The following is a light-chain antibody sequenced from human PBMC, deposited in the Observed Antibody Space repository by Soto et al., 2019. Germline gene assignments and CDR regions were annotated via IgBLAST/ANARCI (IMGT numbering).Light chain of an antibody. J-gene: IGLJ2*01. CDR2: EVS. Sequence: QSALTQPASVSGSPGQSITISCTGTSSDVGSYNFVSWYQQHPGKAPKLMIHEVSKRPSGVSNRFSDSKSGNTASLSVSGLQAEDESDCYCCSYASIVVFGGGTKLTVL. CDR1: SSDVGSYNF. V-gene: IGLV2-23*02. CDR3: CSYASIVV.